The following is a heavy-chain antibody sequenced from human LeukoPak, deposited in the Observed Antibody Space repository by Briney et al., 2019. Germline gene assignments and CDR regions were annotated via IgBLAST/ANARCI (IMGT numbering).Heavy chain of an antibody. V-gene: IGHV3-23*01. D-gene: IGHD6-13*01. CDR1: GFAFSSYA. CDR2: ISGSGGST. Sequence: PGGSLRLSCAASGFAFSSYAMSWVRQAPGKGLEWVSAISGSGGSTYYADFLKGRFTISRDNSENTLYLQMNSLRAEDTAVYYCAKEGSTWYYFDYWGQRTLVTVSS. J-gene: IGHJ4*02. CDR3: AKEGSTWYYFDY.